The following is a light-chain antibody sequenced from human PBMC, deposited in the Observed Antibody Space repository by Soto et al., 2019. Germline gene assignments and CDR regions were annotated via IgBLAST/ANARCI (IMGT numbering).Light chain of an antibody. CDR3: QQYEDLPLT. J-gene: IGKJ4*01. V-gene: IGKV1-33*01. CDR1: QDINNY. CDR2: DAS. Sequence: DIQLTQSPSSLSASVGDRVTITCQASQDINNYLNWYQQKPGKAPKLLIFDASSVETGVPSRFSGSGSGTHCTFTISSLEPEDIATYHCQQYEDLPLTFGGGTRVELK.